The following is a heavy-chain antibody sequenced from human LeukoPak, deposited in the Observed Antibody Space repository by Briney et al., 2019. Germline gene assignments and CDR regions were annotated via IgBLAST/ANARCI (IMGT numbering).Heavy chain of an antibody. Sequence: SVKVSCKASGGSFSSYGISWVRQAPGQGLEWMGGIIPMLGRSNYAQKFQGRVTISTDESTSTAYMEMSSLRSEDTAVYYCAREVHTANNWFDPCGQGTLVTVSS. D-gene: IGHD5-18*01. J-gene: IGHJ5*02. CDR1: GGSFSSYG. CDR2: IIPMLGRS. V-gene: IGHV1-69*05. CDR3: AREVHTANNWFDP.